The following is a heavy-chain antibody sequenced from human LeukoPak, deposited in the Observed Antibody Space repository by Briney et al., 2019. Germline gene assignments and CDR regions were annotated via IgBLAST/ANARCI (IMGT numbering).Heavy chain of an antibody. D-gene: IGHD6-19*01. V-gene: IGHV1-8*01. CDR2: MNPNSGNT. J-gene: IGHJ5*02. Sequence: GASVKVSCKASGYTFTSYDINWVRQATGQGLEWMGWMNPNSGNTGYAQKFQGRVTMTRNTSISTAYMAPSSLRSEDTAVYYCARRAVAAYNWFDPWGQGTLVTVSS. CDR1: GYTFTSYD. CDR3: ARRAVAAYNWFDP.